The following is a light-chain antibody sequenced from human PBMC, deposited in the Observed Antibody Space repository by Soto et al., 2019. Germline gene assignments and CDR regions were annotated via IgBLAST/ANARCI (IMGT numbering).Light chain of an antibody. CDR3: QSYDSSQTAYVV. CDR2: EVA. Sequence: QSALTQPASVSGSPGQSITISCTGTSTDPATYDLVSWYQQHPGKAPQLIIYEVAKRPSGVSARFSGSQSGDTASLTISGLQAADEAYYYCQSYDSSQTAYVVFGGGTKLTVL. CDR1: STDPATYDL. J-gene: IGLJ2*01. V-gene: IGLV2-23*02.